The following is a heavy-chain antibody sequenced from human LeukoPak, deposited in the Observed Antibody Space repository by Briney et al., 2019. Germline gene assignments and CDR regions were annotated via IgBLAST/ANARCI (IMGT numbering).Heavy chain of an antibody. J-gene: IGHJ3*02. CDR1: GGSISSGGYY. D-gene: IGHD2-15*01. Sequence: PSETLSLTCTVSGGSISSGGYYWSWIRQHPGKGLEWIGYIYYSGSTYYNPSLKSRVTISVDTSKNQFSLKLSSVTAADTAVYYCARGYCSSGSCLSTIWGQGTMVTVSS. CDR2: IYYSGST. V-gene: IGHV4-31*03. CDR3: ARGYCSSGSCLSTI.